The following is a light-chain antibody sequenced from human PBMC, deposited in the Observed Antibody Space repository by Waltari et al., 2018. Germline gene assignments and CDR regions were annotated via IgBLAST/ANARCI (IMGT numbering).Light chain of an antibody. CDR2: GAS. CDR1: QSITKKF. CDR3: QQYGSSVMYT. V-gene: IGKV3-20*01. J-gene: IGKJ2*01. Sequence: VLTQSPGTLSLSPGDRATLSCRASQSITKKFFAWYQQTPGQAPRLLIYGASSRAAGIPDRLSGSGSGTDFTLTISRLEPEDSAVYYCQQYGSSVMYTFGQGTKLEIK.